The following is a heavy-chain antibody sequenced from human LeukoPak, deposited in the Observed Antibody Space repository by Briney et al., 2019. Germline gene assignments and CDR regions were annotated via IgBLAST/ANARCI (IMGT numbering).Heavy chain of an antibody. J-gene: IGHJ4*02. D-gene: IGHD5-18*01. Sequence: PSETLSLTCAVYGGSFSGYYWSWIRQPPGKGLEWIGEINHSGSTNYNPSLKSRVTISVDTSKSQFSLKLSSVTAADTAVYYCVFFNTYGGNQMDYWGQGTLVTVSS. V-gene: IGHV4-34*01. CDR1: GGSFSGYY. CDR3: VFFNTYGGNQMDY. CDR2: INHSGST.